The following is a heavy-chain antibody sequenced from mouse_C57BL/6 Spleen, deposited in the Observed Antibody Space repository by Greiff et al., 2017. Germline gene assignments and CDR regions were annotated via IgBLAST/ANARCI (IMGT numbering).Heavy chain of an antibody. Sequence: DVMLVESGGGLVKPGGSLKLSCAASGFTFSSYAMSWVRQTPEKRLEWVATISDGGSYTYYPDNVQGRFTISRDNAKNHLYLQMSHLKSEDTAMYDCARDRTGYFDYWGQGTTLTVSS. CDR2: ISDGGSYT. CDR1: GFTFSSYA. D-gene: IGHD1-1*01. CDR3: ARDRTGYFDY. J-gene: IGHJ2*01. V-gene: IGHV5-4*01.